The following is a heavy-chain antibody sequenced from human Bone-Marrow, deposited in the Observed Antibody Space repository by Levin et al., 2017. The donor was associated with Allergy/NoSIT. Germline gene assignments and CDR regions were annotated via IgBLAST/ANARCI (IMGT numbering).Heavy chain of an antibody. CDR2: ISWDSNYI. Sequence: GGSLRLSCGASGFSFDYYSMHWVRQAPGKGLEWVSGISWDSNYIDYADSVKGRFTISRDNGKNSLYLEMTTLRAEDTALYYCAKDHMIRGGLRRGAMDDWGQGTTVAVPS. CDR3: AKDHMIRGGLRRGAMDD. V-gene: IGHV3-9*01. CDR1: GFSFDYYS. D-gene: IGHD3-10*01. J-gene: IGHJ6*02.